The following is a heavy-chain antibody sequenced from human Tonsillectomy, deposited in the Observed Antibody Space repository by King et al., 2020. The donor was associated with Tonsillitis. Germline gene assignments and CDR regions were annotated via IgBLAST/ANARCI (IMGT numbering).Heavy chain of an antibody. J-gene: IGHJ4*02. Sequence: VQLVESGGDLVQPGGSLRLSCAASGFTFSTYAMTWVRQAPGKGLEWVSTISGDSGSTYYTGSVKGRFTISRDNSKNTLYLQMNSLRADDTAVYYCAKGLSSCLFLWGQGTLVTVSS. CDR1: GFTFSTYA. V-gene: IGHV3-23*04. D-gene: IGHD6-19*01. CDR2: ISGDSGST. CDR3: AKGLSSCLFL.